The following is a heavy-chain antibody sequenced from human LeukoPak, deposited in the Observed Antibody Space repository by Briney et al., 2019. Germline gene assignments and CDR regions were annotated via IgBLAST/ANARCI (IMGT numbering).Heavy chain of an antibody. CDR1: GLTFSTYA. D-gene: IGHD2-2*01. V-gene: IGHV3-23*01. J-gene: IGHJ6*02. CDR2: IGGGGTT. Sequence: GGSLRLSCAASGLTFSTYAMRWIRQAPGKGLEWVSSIGGGGTTSYADSVKGRFTISRDLSKITVYLQMNSLRAEDAAVYYCAQDRGARYPFGMDVWGQGTTVTVSS. CDR3: AQDRGARYPFGMDV.